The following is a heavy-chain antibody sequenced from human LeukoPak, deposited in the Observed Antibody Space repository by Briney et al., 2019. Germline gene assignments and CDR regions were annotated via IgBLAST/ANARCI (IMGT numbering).Heavy chain of an antibody. V-gene: IGHV4-59*01. J-gene: IGHJ4*02. CDR1: GGSISSYY. CDR3: ARERLYSGYDY. CDR2: IYYSGST. Sequence: SETLSLTCTVSGGSISSYYWSWIRQPPGKGLEWIGYIYYSGSTNYNPSLKSRVTISVDTSKNQFSLKLSSVTAADTAVYYCARERLYSGYDYWGQGTLVTVSS. D-gene: IGHD5-12*01.